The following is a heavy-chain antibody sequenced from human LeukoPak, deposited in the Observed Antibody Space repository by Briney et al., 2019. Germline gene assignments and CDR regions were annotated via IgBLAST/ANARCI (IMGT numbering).Heavy chain of an antibody. CDR1: GFTFSRYE. J-gene: IGHJ4*02. V-gene: IGHV3-48*03. CDR3: ARGSIYYDSSGYCDY. Sequence: SGGSLRLSCAASGFTFSRYEMNWVRQAPGKGLEWVSYISSSGSTIYYADSVKGRFTISRDNAKNSLYLQMNSLRAEDTAVYYCARGSIYYDSSGYCDYWGQGTLVTVSS. CDR2: ISSSGSTI. D-gene: IGHD3-22*01.